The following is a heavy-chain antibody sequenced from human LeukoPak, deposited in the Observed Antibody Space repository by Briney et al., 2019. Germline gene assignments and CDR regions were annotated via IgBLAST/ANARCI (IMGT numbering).Heavy chain of an antibody. CDR1: GGSISSSSYY. D-gene: IGHD3-22*01. Sequence: SETLSLTCTVSGGSISSSSYYWGWIRQPPGKGLEWIGSIYYSGSTYYNPSLKSRVTISVDTSKNQFSLKLSSVTAADTAVYYCASFYYCDSSGYYPDYWGQGTLVTVSS. CDR2: IYYSGST. V-gene: IGHV4-39*07. CDR3: ASFYYCDSSGYYPDY. J-gene: IGHJ4*02.